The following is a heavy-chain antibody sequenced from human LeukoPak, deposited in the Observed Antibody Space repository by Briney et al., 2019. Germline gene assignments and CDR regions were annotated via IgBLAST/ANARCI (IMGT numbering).Heavy chain of an antibody. J-gene: IGHJ4*02. CDR3: AKDSTVVTPFAFDY. D-gene: IGHD4-23*01. CDR1: GFTFSSAA. Sequence: PGGSLRLSCAASGFTFSSAAMSWVRQAPGKGLEWVSAISGDSSITYYADSVKGRFSISRDNSQNTLYLQMNSLRAEDTAVYYCAKDSTVVTPFAFDYWGQGTLVTVSS. CDR2: ISGDSSIT. V-gene: IGHV3-23*01.